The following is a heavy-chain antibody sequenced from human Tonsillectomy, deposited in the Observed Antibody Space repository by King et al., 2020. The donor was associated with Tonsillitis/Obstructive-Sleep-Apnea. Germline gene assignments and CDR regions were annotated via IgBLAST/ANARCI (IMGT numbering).Heavy chain of an antibody. D-gene: IGHD3-10*01. J-gene: IGHJ4*02. CDR3: AGTPYGWGTYYYFDY. CDR2: ISGSGDST. CDR1: GLTFSSHA. Sequence: VQLVESGGGLVQPGGSLRLSCEASGLTFSSHAMSWVRQAPGKGLEWVSGISGSGDSTYYADSVKGRFTISRDKSKNTLFLQMNSLRAEDTAVYYCAGTPYGWGTYYYFDYWGEGTLVTVSA. V-gene: IGHV3-23*04.